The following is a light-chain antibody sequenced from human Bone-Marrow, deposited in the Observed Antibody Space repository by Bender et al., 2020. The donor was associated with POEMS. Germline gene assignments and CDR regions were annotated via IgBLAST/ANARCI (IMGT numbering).Light chain of an antibody. Sequence: SSELTQPPSVSVSPGQTAKITCSGDALSKQYTYWYQQRPGQAPVLVMYKDTKRPSGIPERFSGSSSGTTVTLTISGVQAEDEADYYCHSADTSGLRVVFGGGTKLTVL. CDR2: KDT. V-gene: IGLV3-25*03. CDR3: HSADTSGLRVV. J-gene: IGLJ2*01. CDR1: ALSKQY.